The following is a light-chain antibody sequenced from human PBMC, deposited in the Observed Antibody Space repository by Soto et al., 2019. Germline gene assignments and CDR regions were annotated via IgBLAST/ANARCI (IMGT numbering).Light chain of an antibody. Sequence: DIVMTQSPLSLPVTPGEPASISCRSSQSLLHSNGNHYLDWYLQKPGQSPQLLIYLGSSRASGVPDRFSGRGSGTDFTLKISRVEAEDVGVYYCIQALQAPFTFGPGTRVDIK. CDR1: QSLLHSNGNHY. CDR2: LGS. J-gene: IGKJ3*01. CDR3: IQALQAPFT. V-gene: IGKV2-28*01.